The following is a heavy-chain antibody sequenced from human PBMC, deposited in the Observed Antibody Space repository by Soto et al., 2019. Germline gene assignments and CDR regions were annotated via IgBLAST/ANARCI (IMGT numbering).Heavy chain of an antibody. V-gene: IGHV4-39*01. J-gene: IGHJ4*02. Sequence: QLQLQESGPGLVKPSETLSLTCTVSGGSISSSSYYWGWIRQPPGKGLEWIGSIYYSGSTYYNPSLKSRVTITVDTSKNQLSLKLSSVTAADTAVYYCARRPQYSGYEYYFDYWGQGTLVTVSS. D-gene: IGHD5-12*01. CDR3: ARRPQYSGYEYYFDY. CDR2: IYYSGST. CDR1: GGSISSSSYY.